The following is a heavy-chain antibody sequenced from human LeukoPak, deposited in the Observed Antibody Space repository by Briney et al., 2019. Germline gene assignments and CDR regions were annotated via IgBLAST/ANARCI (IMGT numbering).Heavy chain of an antibody. D-gene: IGHD4-17*01. J-gene: IGHJ4*02. CDR3: ARFDYGDGFDY. Sequence: SETLSLTCTVSGGSISSGSYYWSWIRQPAGKGLEWIGRIYTSGSTNYNPSLKSRVTISVDTPKNQFSLKLSSVTAADTAVYYCARFDYGDGFDYWGQGTLVTVSS. V-gene: IGHV4-61*02. CDR1: GGSISSGSYY. CDR2: IYTSGST.